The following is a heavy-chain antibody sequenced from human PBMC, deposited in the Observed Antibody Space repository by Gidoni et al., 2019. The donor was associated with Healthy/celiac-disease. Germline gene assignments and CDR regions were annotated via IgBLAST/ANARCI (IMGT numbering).Heavy chain of an antibody. CDR1: GFPFSSYA. Sequence: EVQLVESGGGLVQPGGSLRLSLSASGFPFSSYAMRWVRQAPGKGLEWVSAISGSGGSTYYADAVKGRFTISRDNSKNTLYLQMNSLRAEDTAVYYCAKYAYSYAYYYYGMDVWGQGTTVTVSS. V-gene: IGHV3-23*04. CDR2: ISGSGGST. J-gene: IGHJ6*02. D-gene: IGHD5-18*01. CDR3: AKYAYSYAYYYYGMDV.